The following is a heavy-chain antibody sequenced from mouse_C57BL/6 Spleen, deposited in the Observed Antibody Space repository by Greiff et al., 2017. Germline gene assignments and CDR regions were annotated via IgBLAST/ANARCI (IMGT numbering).Heavy chain of an antibody. Sequence: VQRVESGPELVKPGASVKISCKASGYAFSSSWMNWVKQRPGKGLEWIGRIYPGDGDTNYNGKFKGKATLTADKSSSTAYMQLSSLTSEDSAVYFCATGYGSSFDYWGQGTTLTVSS. CDR3: ATGYGSSFDY. J-gene: IGHJ2*01. CDR1: GYAFSSSW. D-gene: IGHD1-1*01. V-gene: IGHV1-82*01. CDR2: IYPGDGDT.